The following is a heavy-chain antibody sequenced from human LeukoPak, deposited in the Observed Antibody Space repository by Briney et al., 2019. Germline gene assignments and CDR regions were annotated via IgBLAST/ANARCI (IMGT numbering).Heavy chain of an antibody. J-gene: IGHJ3*02. CDR2: IYYSGST. V-gene: IGHV4-30-4*08. CDR3: ARPAYRGSYYDAFDI. Sequence: SQTPSLTCPVSGGSISSGVYYWSWIRQHPGKGLEWIGYIYYSGSTYYNPSLKSRVTISVDTSKSKFSLKLNSVTAADTAVYYCARPAYRGSYYDAFDIWGQGTMVTVSS. D-gene: IGHD1-26*01. CDR1: GGSISSGVYY.